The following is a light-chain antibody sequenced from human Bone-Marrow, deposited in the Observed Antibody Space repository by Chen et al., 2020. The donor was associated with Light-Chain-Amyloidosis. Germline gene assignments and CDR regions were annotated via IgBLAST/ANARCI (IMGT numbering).Light chain of an antibody. Sequence: QSALTQPASVSGSPGQSITISCTGTSSDVGGDNHASWYQQHPDKAPKLMIYEVTNRPSWVPDRFSGSKSDNTASLTISGLQAEDEADDFCSSYTITNALVFGSGTRVTVL. CDR1: SSDVGGDNH. CDR2: EVT. J-gene: IGLJ1*01. V-gene: IGLV2-14*01. CDR3: SSYTITNALV.